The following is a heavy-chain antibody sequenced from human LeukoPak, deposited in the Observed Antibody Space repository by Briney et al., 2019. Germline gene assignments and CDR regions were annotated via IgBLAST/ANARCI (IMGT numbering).Heavy chain of an antibody. CDR3: ARDDCTNGVCYIDY. Sequence: GASVKVCCKASGGTFSSYAISWVRQAPGQGLEWMGRIIPILGIANYAQKFQGRVTITADKSTSTAYMELSSLRSEDTAVYYCARDDCTNGVCYIDYWGQGTLVTVSS. V-gene: IGHV1-69*04. CDR1: GGTFSSYA. D-gene: IGHD2-8*01. J-gene: IGHJ4*02. CDR2: IIPILGIA.